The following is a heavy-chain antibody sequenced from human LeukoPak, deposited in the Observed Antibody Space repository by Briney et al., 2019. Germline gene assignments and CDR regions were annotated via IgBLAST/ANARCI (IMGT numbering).Heavy chain of an antibody. D-gene: IGHD2-21*01. CDR1: GFTLSNYW. CDR3: AVTRTRGDH. V-gene: IGHV3-7*03. Sequence: GGSLRLSCAASGFTLSNYWMTWVRQAPGKGLEWVANINQDGNDKYYVDSVKGRFTISRDNTKRSLFLQMNSLRAEDTAVYYCAVTRTRGDHWGQGTLVTVSS. CDR2: INQDGNDK. J-gene: IGHJ4*02.